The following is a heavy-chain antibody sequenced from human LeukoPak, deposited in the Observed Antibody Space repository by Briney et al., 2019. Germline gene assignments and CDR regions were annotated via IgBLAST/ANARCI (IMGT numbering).Heavy chain of an antibody. D-gene: IGHD6-6*01. CDR2: ISPDGGST. Sequence: GGSLRLSCAASGFTFSRYPMHWVRQAPGKGLEYVSAISPDGGSTFYANSMKGRFTISRDNSKNTLYLQVGSLRGEDMAVYYCARAEQFVPGYFYYMDVWGKGTTVTVS. CDR3: ARAEQFVPGYFYYMDV. CDR1: GFTFSRYP. J-gene: IGHJ6*03. V-gene: IGHV3-64*01.